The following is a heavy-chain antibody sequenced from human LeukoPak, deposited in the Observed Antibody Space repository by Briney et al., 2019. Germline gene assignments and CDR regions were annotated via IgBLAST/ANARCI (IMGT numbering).Heavy chain of an antibody. J-gene: IGHJ6*02. V-gene: IGHV3-33*01. Sequence: PGGSLRLSCAASGFTFSSYGMHWVRQAPGKGLEWVAVIWYDGSNKYYADSVKGRFTISRDNSKNTLYLQMNSLRAEDTAVYYCAREFWSGFYYYYGMDVWGQGTTVTVSS. CDR3: AREFWSGFYYYYGMDV. CDR1: GFTFSSYG. D-gene: IGHD3-3*01. CDR2: IWYDGSNK.